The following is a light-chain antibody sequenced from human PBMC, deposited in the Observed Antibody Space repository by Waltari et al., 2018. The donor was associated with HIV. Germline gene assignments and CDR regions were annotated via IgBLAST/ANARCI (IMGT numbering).Light chain of an antibody. Sequence: QSALTQPASVSGSPGQPFSISCAGTSSDVGGYNAVSWFQQHPAKAPKLVILEVRNRPSGVSNRSSDSKSGNRASLTISGLQAEDGAYYYCSSYTSSDTVVFGGGTKVTVL. J-gene: IGLJ2*01. CDR1: SSDVGGYNA. CDR2: EVR. V-gene: IGLV2-14*01. CDR3: SSYTSSDTVV.